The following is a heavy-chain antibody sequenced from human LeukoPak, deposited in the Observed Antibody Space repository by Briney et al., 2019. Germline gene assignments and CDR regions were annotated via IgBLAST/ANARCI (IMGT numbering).Heavy chain of an antibody. CDR1: GDSINGHY. V-gene: IGHV4-59*08. J-gene: IGHJ4*02. D-gene: IGHD6-19*01. CDR2: IHYKGST. CDR3: ARRDTGWNYCDY. Sequence: SETLSLTCTISGDSINGHYWSWIRQPPGKRLEWIGDIHYKGSTDYNLSLKSRVTISVDTSKNHLSLNLTSVLAADTAIYYCARRDTGWNYCDYWGQGILVTVSS.